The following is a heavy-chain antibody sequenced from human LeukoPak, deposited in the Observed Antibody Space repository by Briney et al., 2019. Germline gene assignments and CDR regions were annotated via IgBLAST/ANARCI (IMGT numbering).Heavy chain of an antibody. D-gene: IGHD3-22*01. CDR2: IYYTGST. CDR1: GGSITGYY. V-gene: IGHV4-59*12. J-gene: IGHJ4*02. CDR3: AGDSSGYFFIGY. Sequence: SETLSLTCTVSGGSITGYYWSWIRQPPGKGLEYIGYIYYTGSTNYNPSLKSRVTMSVDTSKNQFSLKLSSVTAADTAVYYCAGDSSGYFFIGYWGQGTLVTVSS.